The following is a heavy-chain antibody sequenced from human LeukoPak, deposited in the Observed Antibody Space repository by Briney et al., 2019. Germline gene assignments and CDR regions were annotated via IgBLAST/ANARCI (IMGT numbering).Heavy chain of an antibody. J-gene: IGHJ5*02. V-gene: IGHV4-4*07. CDR2: IYTSGST. CDR3: ARERGYSYSNWFDP. Sequence: PSETLSLTCTVSGGSISSYYWSWIRQPAGKGLEWIGRIYTSGSTNYNPSLKSRVTISVDTSKNQFSLKLSSVTAADTAVYYCARERGYSYSNWFDPWGQGTLVTVSS. D-gene: IGHD5-18*01. CDR1: GGSISSYY.